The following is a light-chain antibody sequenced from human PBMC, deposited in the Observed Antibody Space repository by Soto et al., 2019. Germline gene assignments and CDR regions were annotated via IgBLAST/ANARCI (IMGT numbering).Light chain of an antibody. CDR3: FSYAGNSIYV. CDR1: HSDVGSYNP. Sequence: SVLAQPGSVSGSPRPSITISCTGTHSDVGSYNPVPWFQQHPGKAPKLVISEVTKRPSGVSDRFSGSKSGNTASLTISGLQAEAEADYYCFSYAGNSIYVFGTGTKVTVL. CDR2: EVT. J-gene: IGLJ1*01. V-gene: IGLV2-23*02.